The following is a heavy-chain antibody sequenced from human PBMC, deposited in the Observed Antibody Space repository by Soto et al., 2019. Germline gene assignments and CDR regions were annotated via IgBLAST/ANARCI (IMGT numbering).Heavy chain of an antibody. CDR2: MNPINGAA. D-gene: IGHD6-13*01. Sequence: ASVKVSCKASGYDFTAYDINWVRQASGQGLEWMGWMNPINGAAGSARRFQGRISMTRNTATGTAYLELTSLRSDDSAVYYCGRGPSPRAPAGGTPYFYAMDVWGQGTTVTVSS. CDR3: GRGPSPRAPAGGTPYFYAMDV. J-gene: IGHJ6*02. CDR1: GYDFTAYD. V-gene: IGHV1-8*02.